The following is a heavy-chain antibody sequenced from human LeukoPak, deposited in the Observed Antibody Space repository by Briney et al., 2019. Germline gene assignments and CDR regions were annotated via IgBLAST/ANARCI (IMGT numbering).Heavy chain of an antibody. CDR3: SVAVPDFDY. D-gene: IGHD6-19*01. V-gene: IGHV3-23*01. J-gene: IGHJ4*02. CDR1: GFTFSNAW. CDR2: ISGSGGST. Sequence: GGSLRLSCAASGFTFSNAWMSWVRQAPGKGLEWVSAISGSGGSTYYADSVKGRFTISRDNSKNTLYLQMNSLRAEDTAVYYCSVAVPDFDYWGQGTLVTVSS.